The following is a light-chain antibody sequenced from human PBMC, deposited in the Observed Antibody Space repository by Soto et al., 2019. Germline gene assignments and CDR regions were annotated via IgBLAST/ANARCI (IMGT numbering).Light chain of an antibody. J-gene: IGKJ1*01. CDR1: QSVSSN. CDR2: GAS. V-gene: IGKV3-15*01. CDR3: QQYNNSVT. Sequence: RRSQSVSSNLAWYQQKPRQAPRLLIYGASTRATGIPARFSGSGSGTEFTLTISSLHSEYSAVHFCQQYNNSVTFGQGTKVDIK.